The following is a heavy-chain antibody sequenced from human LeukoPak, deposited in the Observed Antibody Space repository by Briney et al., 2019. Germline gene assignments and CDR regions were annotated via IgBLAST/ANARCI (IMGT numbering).Heavy chain of an antibody. CDR3: AKARIAAAGRHFDY. CDR1: GFTFDDYA. D-gene: IGHD6-13*01. CDR2: ISWKSGSI. V-gene: IGHV3-9*01. J-gene: IGHJ4*02. Sequence: GGSLRLSCAASGFTFDDYAMHWVRHAPGKGLERVSGISWKSGSICYADSVKGRFTISRDNAKNSLYLQMNSLRAEDTALYYCAKARIAAAGRHFDYWGQGTLVTVSS.